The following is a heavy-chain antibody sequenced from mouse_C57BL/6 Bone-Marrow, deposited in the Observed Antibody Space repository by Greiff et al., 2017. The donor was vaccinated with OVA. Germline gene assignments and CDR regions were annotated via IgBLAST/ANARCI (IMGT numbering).Heavy chain of an antibody. D-gene: IGHD1-1*01. CDR2: IYPRSGNT. V-gene: IGHV1-81*01. CDR1: GYTFTSYG. CDR3: ARYYYGSSYVDWYFDV. J-gene: IGHJ1*03. Sequence: QVQLQQSGAELARPGASVKLSCKASGYTFTSYGISWVKQRTGQGLEWIGEIYPRSGNTYYNEKFKGKATLTADKSSSTAYMELRSLTSEDSAVYFCARYYYGSSYVDWYFDVWGTGTTVTVSS.